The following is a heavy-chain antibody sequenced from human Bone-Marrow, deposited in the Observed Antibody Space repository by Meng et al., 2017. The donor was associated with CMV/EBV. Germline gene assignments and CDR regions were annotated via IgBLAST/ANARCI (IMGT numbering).Heavy chain of an antibody. D-gene: IGHD3-3*01. CDR1: GGSFSGYY. V-gene: IGHV4-34*01. CDR2: INHSGST. J-gene: IGHJ6*02. CDR3: GRTYYDFWRGNDHPGAYGIDV. Sequence: SETLSLTCAVYGGSFSGYYWSWIRQPPGKGLEWIGEINHSGSTNYNPSLKSRVTISVDTSKNQFSLKLSSVTAADAGVYCCGRTYYDFWRGNDHPGAYGIDVWGQGTTVTVSS.